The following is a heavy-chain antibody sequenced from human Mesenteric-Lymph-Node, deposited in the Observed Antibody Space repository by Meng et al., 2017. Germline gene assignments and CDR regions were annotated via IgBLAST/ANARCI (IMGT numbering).Heavy chain of an antibody. Sequence: SETLSLTCTAPGASINNLYSWGWVRQSPGKGLEWIGSVFYGGSTYYNPSLRSRITISLDTSKNHFSLSLRSVTAADTAVYYCAREPTYYYDSVIYWFDPWGQGTLVTVSS. CDR3: AREPTYYYDSVIYWFDP. J-gene: IGHJ5*02. CDR2: VFYGGST. CDR1: GASINNLYS. D-gene: IGHD3-22*01. V-gene: IGHV4-39*07.